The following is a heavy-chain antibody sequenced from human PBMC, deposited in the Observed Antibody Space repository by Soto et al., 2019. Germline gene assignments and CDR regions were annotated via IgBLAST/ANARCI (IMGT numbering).Heavy chain of an antibody. J-gene: IGHJ6*02. Sequence: ASVKVSCKASGYTFTGYYMHWVRQAPGQGLEWMGWINPNSGGTNYAQKFQGRVTMTRDTSISTAYMELSRLRSDDTAAYYCARDSSSYKRYYYYGMDVWGQGTTVTVSS. CDR2: INPNSGGT. D-gene: IGHD6-13*01. CDR1: GYTFTGYY. CDR3: ARDSSSYKRYYYYGMDV. V-gene: IGHV1-2*02.